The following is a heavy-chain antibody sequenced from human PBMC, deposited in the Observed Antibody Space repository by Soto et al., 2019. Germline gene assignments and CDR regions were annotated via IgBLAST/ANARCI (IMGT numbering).Heavy chain of an antibody. V-gene: IGHV3-30*18. CDR3: AKGLSSGYWGVKYY. J-gene: IGHJ4*02. Sequence: QVQLVESGGGVVQPGRSLRLSCAASGFTFSSYGMHWVRQAPGKGLEWVAVISYDGSNKYYADSVKGRFTISRDNSKNPQYLQMNSLRAEDTAVYYGAKGLSSGYWGVKYYWGQGTLVTVSS. CDR2: ISYDGSNK. CDR1: GFTFSSYG. D-gene: IGHD3-22*01.